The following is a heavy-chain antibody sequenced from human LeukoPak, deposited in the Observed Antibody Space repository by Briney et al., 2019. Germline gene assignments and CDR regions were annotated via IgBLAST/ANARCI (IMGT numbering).Heavy chain of an antibody. CDR2: IIPILGIA. CDR1: GGTFSSYA. D-gene: IGHD3-9*01. J-gene: IGHJ4*02. V-gene: IGHV1-69*04. Sequence: SVKVSCKASGGTFSSYAISWVRQAPGQGLEWMGRIIPILGIANYAQKFQGRVTITADKSTSTAYMELSSLRTEDTAVYYCASSRPYGDILTGYYNYYFDYWAREPWSPSPQ. CDR3: ASSRPYGDILTGYYNYYFDY.